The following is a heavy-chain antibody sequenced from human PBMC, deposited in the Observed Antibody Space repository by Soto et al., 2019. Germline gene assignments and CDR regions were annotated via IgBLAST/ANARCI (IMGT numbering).Heavy chain of an antibody. Sequence: ASVKVSCKASGYTFTGYYMHWVRQAPGQGLEWMGWINPNSGGTNYAQKFQGWVTLTRDTSISTAYMELSRLRSDDTAVYYCARSARIAAADFDYSGQGTLVTVSS. CDR2: INPNSGGT. CDR3: ARSARIAAADFDY. V-gene: IGHV1-2*04. CDR1: GYTFTGYY. J-gene: IGHJ4*02. D-gene: IGHD6-13*01.